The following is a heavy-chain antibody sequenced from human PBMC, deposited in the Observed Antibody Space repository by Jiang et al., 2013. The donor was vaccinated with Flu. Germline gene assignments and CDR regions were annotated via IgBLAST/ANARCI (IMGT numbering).Heavy chain of an antibody. Sequence: SLKISCKGSGYSFTSYWIGWVRQMPGKGLEWMGIIYPGDSDTRYSPSFQGQVTISADKSISTAYLQWSSLKASDTAMYYCASYCSSTSCYGDYFDYWGQGTLVTVSS. V-gene: IGHV5-51*01. CDR3: ASYCSSTSCYGDYFDY. CDR2: IYPGDSDT. J-gene: IGHJ4*02. D-gene: IGHD2-2*01. CDR1: GYSFTSYW.